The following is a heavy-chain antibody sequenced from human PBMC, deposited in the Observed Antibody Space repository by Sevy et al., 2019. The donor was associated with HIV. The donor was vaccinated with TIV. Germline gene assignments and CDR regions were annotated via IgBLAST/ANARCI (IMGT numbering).Heavy chain of an antibody. D-gene: IGHD3-22*01. J-gene: IGHJ4*02. V-gene: IGHV3-23*01. Sequence: GGSLRLSCAASGFTFSSYAMSWVRQAPGKGLEWVSAISGSGGSTYYADSVKGRFNISRDNSKNTLYLQMNSRRAEDTAVYYCAKEAGDITMIVVVPFDYWGQGTLVTVSS. CDR1: GFTFSSYA. CDR2: ISGSGGST. CDR3: AKEAGDITMIVVVPFDY.